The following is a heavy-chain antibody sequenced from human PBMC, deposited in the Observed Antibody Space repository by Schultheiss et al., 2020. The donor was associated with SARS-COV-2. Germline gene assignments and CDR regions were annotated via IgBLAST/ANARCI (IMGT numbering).Heavy chain of an antibody. J-gene: IGHJ5*02. V-gene: IGHV4-59*01. D-gene: IGHD3-10*01. CDR1: GVSISSYY. CDR2: IYYSGST. Sequence: SETLSLTCTVSGVSISSYYWSWIRQPPGKGLEWIGYIYYSGSTNYNPSLKSRVTISVDTSKNQFSLKLSSVTAADTAVYYCARNTMVRGVVWFDPWGQGTLVTVSS. CDR3: ARNTMVRGVVWFDP.